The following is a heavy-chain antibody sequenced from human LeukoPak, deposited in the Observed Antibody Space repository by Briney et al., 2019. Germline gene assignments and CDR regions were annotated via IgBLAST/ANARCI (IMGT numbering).Heavy chain of an antibody. Sequence: SETLSLTCTVSGGSISGYYWSWIRQPPGKGLEWIGYIYYSGSTNYNPSLKSRVTISVDTSKNQFSLKLSSVTAADTAVYYCARLGQYSSSWYYFDYWGRGTLVTVSS. V-gene: IGHV4-59*01. CDR2: IYYSGST. CDR3: ARLGQYSSSWYYFDY. CDR1: GGSISGYY. J-gene: IGHJ4*02. D-gene: IGHD6-13*01.